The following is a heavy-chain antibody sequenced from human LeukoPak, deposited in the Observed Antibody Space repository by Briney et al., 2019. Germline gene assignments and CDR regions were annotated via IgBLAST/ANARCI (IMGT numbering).Heavy chain of an antibody. CDR1: GGSISSSSYY. V-gene: IGHV4-39*01. D-gene: IGHD6-6*01. CDR3: ARHKRRIAARQDRGGFDY. J-gene: IGHJ4*02. Sequence: PSETLSLTCTVSGGSISSSSYYWGWIRQPPGKGLEWIGSIYYSGSTYYNPSLKSRVTISVDTSKNQFSLKLSSVTAADTAVYYCARHKRRIAARQDRGGFDYWGQGTLVTVSS. CDR2: IYYSGST.